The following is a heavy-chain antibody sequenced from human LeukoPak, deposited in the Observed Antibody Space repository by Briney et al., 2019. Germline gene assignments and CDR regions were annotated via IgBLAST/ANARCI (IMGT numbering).Heavy chain of an antibody. V-gene: IGHV4-30-2*01. J-gene: IGHJ4*02. CDR1: GVSISSGGYS. Sequence: SETLSLTCAVSGVSISSGGYSWSWIRQPPGKGLEWIGYIYHSGSTYYNPSLKSRVTISVDRSKNQFSLKLSSVTAADTAVYYCARGTTVTTHFDYWGQGPLVTVSS. D-gene: IGHD4-17*01. CDR2: IYHSGST. CDR3: ARGTTVTTHFDY.